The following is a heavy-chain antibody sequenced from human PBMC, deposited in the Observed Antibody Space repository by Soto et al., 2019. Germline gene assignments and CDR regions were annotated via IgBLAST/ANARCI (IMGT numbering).Heavy chain of an antibody. V-gene: IGHV1-69*13. CDR3: ARDTTSSGGRVVFDY. J-gene: IGHJ4*02. CDR1: GGTFSSYA. D-gene: IGHD6-19*01. CDR2: IIPIFGTA. Sequence: SVKVSCKASGGTFSSYAISWVRQAPGQGLEWMGGIIPIFGTANYAQKFQGRVTITADESTSTAYMELSSLRSEDTAVYYCARDTTSSGGRVVFDYWGQGTLVTVSS.